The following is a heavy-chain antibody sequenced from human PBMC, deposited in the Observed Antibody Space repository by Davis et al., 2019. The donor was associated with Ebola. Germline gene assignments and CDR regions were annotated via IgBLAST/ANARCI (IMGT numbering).Heavy chain of an antibody. CDR3: ARDNGGNGNFDS. J-gene: IGHJ4*02. Sequence: PSETLSLTCTVSGGSTSSGNSYWSWVRHHPHPGQGLEWIGYISHRGVTYYNPSLRSRINMAIDTSKNQFSLEVTSVTAADTAVYYCARDNGGNGNFDSWGQGTLVTVSS. V-gene: IGHV4-30-4*01. D-gene: IGHD4-23*01. CDR2: ISHRGVT. CDR1: GGSTSSGNSY.